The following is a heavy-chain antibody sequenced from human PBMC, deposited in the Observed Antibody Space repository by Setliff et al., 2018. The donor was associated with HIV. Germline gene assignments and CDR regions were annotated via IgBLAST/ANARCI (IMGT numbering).Heavy chain of an antibody. Sequence: ASVKVSCKASGYTFTGYYMHWVRQAPGQGLERMGWINPNSGGTTYAQKFQGRATMTRDTSISTAYMEVSRLRSDDTAVYYCARDHCSSSGCYEYSYYGMDVWGQGTAVTVSS. CDR3: ARDHCSSSGCYEYSYYGMDV. V-gene: IGHV1-2*02. CDR1: GYTFTGYY. D-gene: IGHD2-2*01. CDR2: INPNSGGT. J-gene: IGHJ6*02.